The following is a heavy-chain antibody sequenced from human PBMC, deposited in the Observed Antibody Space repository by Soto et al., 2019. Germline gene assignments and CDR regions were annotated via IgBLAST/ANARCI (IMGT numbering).Heavy chain of an antibody. J-gene: IGHJ6*02. D-gene: IGHD5-18*01. V-gene: IGHV6-1*01. CDR3: ARLGYSYGYYYYGMDV. CDR1: GDSVSSNSAA. CDR2: TYYRSKWYN. Sequence: SQTLSLTCVISGDSVSSNSAAWNWIRQSPSRGLEWLGRTYYRSKWYNDYAVSVKSRITINPDTSKNQFSLQLNSVTPEDTAVYYCARLGYSYGYYYYGMDVWGQGTTVTVSS.